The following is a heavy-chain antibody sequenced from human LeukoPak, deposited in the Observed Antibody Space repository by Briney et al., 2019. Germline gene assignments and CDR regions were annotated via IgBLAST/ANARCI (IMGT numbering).Heavy chain of an antibody. CDR2: INPKIGGT. CDR1: GYTFNDFF. J-gene: IGHJ4*02. D-gene: IGHD2-15*01. V-gene: IGHV1-2*02. Sequence: ASVKVSCKASGYTFNDFFIHWLSQAPGQGLEGLGWINPKIGGTDYAQKFQGRVTMTRDTSVSTAYMELSGLTSDDTAMYYCARELFTPRDHWGQGTLVTVSS. CDR3: ARELFTPRDH.